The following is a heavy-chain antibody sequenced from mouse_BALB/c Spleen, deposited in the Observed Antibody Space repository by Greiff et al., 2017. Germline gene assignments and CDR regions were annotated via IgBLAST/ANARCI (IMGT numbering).Heavy chain of an antibody. D-gene: IGHD2-1*01. V-gene: IGHV1S29*02. CDR2: IYPYNGGT. CDR3: ARGGNYAWFAY. Sequence: EVKLQESGPELVKPGASVKISCKASGYTFTDYNMHWVKQSHGKSLEWIGYIYPYNGGTGYNQKFKSKATLTVDNSSSTAYMELRSLTSEDSAVYYCARGGNYAWFAYWGQGTLVTVSA. J-gene: IGHJ3*01. CDR1: GYTFTDYN.